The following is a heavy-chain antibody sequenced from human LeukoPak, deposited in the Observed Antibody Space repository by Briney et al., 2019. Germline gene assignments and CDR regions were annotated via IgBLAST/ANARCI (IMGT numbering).Heavy chain of an antibody. CDR3: ARDRVTMVRGVTSNWFDP. V-gene: IGHV1-2*02. J-gene: IGHJ5*02. Sequence: ASVKVSCKASGYTFTGYYMHWVRQAPGQGLEWMGWINPNSGGTNYAQKFQGRVTMTRDTSISTAYMELSRLRSDDTAVYYCARDRVTMVRGVTSNWFDPWGQGTLSPSPQ. CDR1: GYTFTGYY. D-gene: IGHD3-10*01. CDR2: INPNSGGT.